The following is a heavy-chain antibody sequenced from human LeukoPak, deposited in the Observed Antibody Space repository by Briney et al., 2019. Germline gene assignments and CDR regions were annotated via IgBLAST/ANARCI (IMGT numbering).Heavy chain of an antibody. CDR1: GFTFSSHS. D-gene: IGHD5-18*01. Sequence: GGSLRLSCAVSGFTFSSHSMNWVRQAPGKGLEWVSSISSSSIYIYYADSVRGRFTISRDNAKNSLYLQMNSLRAEDTAVYYCARSGYNYGYWFDYWGQGTLVTVSS. J-gene: IGHJ4*02. V-gene: IGHV3-21*01. CDR2: ISSSSIYI. CDR3: ARSGYNYGYWFDY.